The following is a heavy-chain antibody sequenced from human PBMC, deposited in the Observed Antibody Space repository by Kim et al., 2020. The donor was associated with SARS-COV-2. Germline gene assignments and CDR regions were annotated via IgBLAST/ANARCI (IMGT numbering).Heavy chain of an antibody. Sequence: GGSLRLSCAASGFTFSNAWMSWVRQAPGKGLEWVGRIKSKTDGGTTDYAAPVKGRFTISRDDSKNTLYLQMNSLKTEDTAVYYCTTDRSVVPAASSRDGYNLYYYGMDVWGQGTTVTVSS. CDR2: IKSKTDGGTT. CDR3: TTDRSVVPAASSRDGYNLYYYGMDV. CDR1: GFTFSNAW. V-gene: IGHV3-15*01. D-gene: IGHD2-2*01. J-gene: IGHJ6*02.